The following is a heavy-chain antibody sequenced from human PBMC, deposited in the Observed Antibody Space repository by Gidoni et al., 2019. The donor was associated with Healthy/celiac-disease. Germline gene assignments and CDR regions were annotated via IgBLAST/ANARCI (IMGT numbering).Heavy chain of an antibody. J-gene: IGHJ5*02. CDR2: INPSGGST. CDR3: AREATMVQGVIIPSWFDP. Sequence: QVQLVQSGAEVKKPGASVKVYCKASGYTFTSYYMHWVRQAPGQGLEWMGIINPSGGSTSYAQKFQGRVTMTRDTSTSTVYMELSSLRSEDTAVYYCAREATMVQGVIIPSWFDPWGQGTLVTVSS. V-gene: IGHV1-46*01. CDR1: GYTFTSYY. D-gene: IGHD3-10*01.